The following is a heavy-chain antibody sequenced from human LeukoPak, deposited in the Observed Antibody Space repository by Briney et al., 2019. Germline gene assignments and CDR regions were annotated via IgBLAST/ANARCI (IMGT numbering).Heavy chain of an antibody. J-gene: IGHJ4*02. D-gene: IGHD3-10*01. CDR2: IYHSGST. CDR1: GGSISSSSYY. V-gene: IGHV4-39*07. Sequence: PSETLSLTCTVSGGSISSSSYYWGWIRQPPGKGLEWIGEIYHSGSTNYNPSLKSRVTISVDKSKNQFSLKLSSVTAADTAVYYCARYGSGSYYLGAYFDYWGQGTLVTVSS. CDR3: ARYGSGSYYLGAYFDY.